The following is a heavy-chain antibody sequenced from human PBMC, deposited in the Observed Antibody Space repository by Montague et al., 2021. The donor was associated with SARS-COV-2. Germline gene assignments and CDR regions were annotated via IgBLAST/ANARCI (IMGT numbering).Heavy chain of an antibody. D-gene: IGHD5-24*01. J-gene: IGHJ4*02. V-gene: IGHV3-43*01. CDR3: AKDIPGYRGFDY. CDR1: GFPFGDFT. Sequence: SRSLSFSASGFPFGDFTMHWVRQPPGKGLEWVSLIGTAGKYTNYAASVKGRFTITRDNSKNSLYLQMNSLKRGDSALYYCAKDIPGYRGFDYWGQGTLVTVSS. CDR2: IGTAGKYT.